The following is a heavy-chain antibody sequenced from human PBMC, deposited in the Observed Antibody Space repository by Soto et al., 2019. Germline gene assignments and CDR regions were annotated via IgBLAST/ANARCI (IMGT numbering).Heavy chain of an antibody. J-gene: IGHJ3*02. CDR2: IKQDGSEK. CDR1: GFTFSSYW. D-gene: IGHD1-7*01. Sequence: GGSLRLSCAASGFTFSSYWMSWVRQAPGKGLEWVANIKQDGSEKYYVDSVKGRFTISRDNAKNSLYLQMNSLRAEDTAVYYCARDSAELELLGVAFDIWGQGTMVTVSS. V-gene: IGHV3-7*01. CDR3: ARDSAELELLGVAFDI.